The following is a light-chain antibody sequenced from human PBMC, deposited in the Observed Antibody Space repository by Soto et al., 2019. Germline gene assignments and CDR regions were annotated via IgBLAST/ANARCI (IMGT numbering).Light chain of an antibody. Sequence: QSVLSQPGSVSGSPGQSITISCTGTSDDVGAYNSVSWYQQLPHKAPQVILYKGTQRPSGVSSRFSGSTSGNAASLTISGLQADDEADYFCCYSAPESKYVFGTGAKV. J-gene: IGLJ1*01. CDR2: KGT. CDR3: CYSAPESKYV. V-gene: IGLV2-23*01. CDR1: SDDVGAYNS.